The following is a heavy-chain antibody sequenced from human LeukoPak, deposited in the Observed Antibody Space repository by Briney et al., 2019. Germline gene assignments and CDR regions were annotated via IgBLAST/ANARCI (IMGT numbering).Heavy chain of an antibody. V-gene: IGHV1-69*05. CDR2: IIPIFGTA. CDR3: ARGEYYYDSSGYLDY. J-gene: IGHJ4*02. D-gene: IGHD3-22*01. CDR1: GGTFSSYA. Sequence: SVQVSCKASGGTFSSYAISWVRQATGQGLEWMGGIIPIFGTANYAQQFQGRVTITTDESTGTTYMELSSLRCEDTAVYYCARGEYYYDSSGYLDYWGQGALVTVSS.